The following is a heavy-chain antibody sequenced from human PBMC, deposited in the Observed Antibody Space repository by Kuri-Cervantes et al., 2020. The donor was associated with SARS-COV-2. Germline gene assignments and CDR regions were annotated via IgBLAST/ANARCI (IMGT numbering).Heavy chain of an antibody. V-gene: IGHV3-15*01. D-gene: IGHD3-10*01. Sequence: GGSLRLSCAVSGFTFSNAWMNWVRQAPGKGLEWVGRIKTKTDGETTDYIAPVKGRFTISRDDSNNTMYLQMHSLKTEDTAVYYCTSIKGTGSVYWGQGTLVTVSS. CDR3: TSIKGTGSVY. CDR1: GFTFSNAW. J-gene: IGHJ4*02. CDR2: IKTKTDGETT.